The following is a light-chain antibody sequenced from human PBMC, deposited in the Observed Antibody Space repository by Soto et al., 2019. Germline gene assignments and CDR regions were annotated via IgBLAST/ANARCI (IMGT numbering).Light chain of an antibody. CDR2: GAS. V-gene: IGKV3-15*01. Sequence: EIVLTYSPGTLSLSLGEIATLSCRASQSVSNNYLAWYQQKPGQAPRLLIYGASTRATGVPARFSGSGSGTEFTLTLSSLQSEDFAVYHCQQYNNWPPITFGQGTRLEIK. CDR3: QQYNNWPPIT. CDR1: QSVSNN. J-gene: IGKJ5*01.